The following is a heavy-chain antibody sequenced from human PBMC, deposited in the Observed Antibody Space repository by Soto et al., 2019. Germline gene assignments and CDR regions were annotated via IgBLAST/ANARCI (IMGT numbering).Heavy chain of an antibody. CDR2: MYYSGST. V-gene: IGHV4-39*07. Sequence: SETLSLTCTVSGGSISSSAYSWGWIRQPPGKGLEWIGTMYYSGSTYYNESLKSRIGISVDTSRTQFSLNLNSVTAADTALYYCARTSTSGTRFDNWGQGRLVTVSS. CDR3: ARTSTSGTRFDN. J-gene: IGHJ4*02. D-gene: IGHD1-1*01. CDR1: GGSISSSAYS.